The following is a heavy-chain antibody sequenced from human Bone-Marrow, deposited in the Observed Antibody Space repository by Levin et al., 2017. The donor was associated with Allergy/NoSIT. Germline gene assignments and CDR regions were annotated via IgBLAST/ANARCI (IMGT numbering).Heavy chain of an antibody. Sequence: PGGSLRLSCAASGFTFDDYAMHWVRQAPGKGLEWVSGISWNSGSIGYADSVKGRFTISRDNAKNSLYLQMNSLRAEDTALYYCAKDKAAAAPEYFQHWGQGTLVTVSS. CDR2: ISWNSGSI. D-gene: IGHD6-13*01. CDR3: AKDKAAAAPEYFQH. V-gene: IGHV3-9*01. CDR1: GFTFDDYA. J-gene: IGHJ1*01.